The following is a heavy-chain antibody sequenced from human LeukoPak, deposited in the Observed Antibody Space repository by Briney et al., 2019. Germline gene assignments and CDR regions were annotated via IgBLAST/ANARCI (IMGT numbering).Heavy chain of an antibody. Sequence: PGGSLRLSCAASGFTFSSYAMSWVRQAPGKGLEWVSAISGSGGSTYYAASVKGRFTISRDNSKNTLYLQMNSLRAEDTAVYYCAKDQRYYGSGTPGWFDPWGQGTLVTVSS. CDR1: GFTFSSYA. CDR2: ISGSGGST. V-gene: IGHV3-23*01. CDR3: AKDQRYYGSGTPGWFDP. D-gene: IGHD3-10*01. J-gene: IGHJ5*02.